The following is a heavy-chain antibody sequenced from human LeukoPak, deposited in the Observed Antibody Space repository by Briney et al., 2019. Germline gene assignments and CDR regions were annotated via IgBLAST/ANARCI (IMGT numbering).Heavy chain of an antibody. J-gene: IGHJ4*02. CDR1: GGSISSNY. CDR3: ARDVTPATV. D-gene: IGHD3-16*01. V-gene: IGHV4-59*01. CDR2: VRYGGST. Sequence: SETLSLTCTVSGGSISSNYWSWIRQPPGKGLEWIGYVRYGGSTNYNPSLKSRVTISVDTSKNQFSLKLSSVTAADTAVYYCARDVTPATVWGQGTVVAVS.